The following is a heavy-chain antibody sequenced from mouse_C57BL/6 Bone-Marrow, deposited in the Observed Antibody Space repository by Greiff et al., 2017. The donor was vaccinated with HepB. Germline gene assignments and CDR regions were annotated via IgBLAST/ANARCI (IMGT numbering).Heavy chain of an antibody. Sequence: EVNVVESGGGLVKPGGSLKLSCAASGFTFSDYGMHWVRQAPEKGLEWVAYISSGSSTIYYADTVKGRFTISRDNAKNTLFLQMTSLRSEDTAMYYCARSVTTPWYFDVWGTGTTVTVSS. CDR2: ISSGSSTI. J-gene: IGHJ1*03. CDR1: GFTFSDYG. CDR3: ARSVTTPWYFDV. D-gene: IGHD2-3*01. V-gene: IGHV5-17*01.